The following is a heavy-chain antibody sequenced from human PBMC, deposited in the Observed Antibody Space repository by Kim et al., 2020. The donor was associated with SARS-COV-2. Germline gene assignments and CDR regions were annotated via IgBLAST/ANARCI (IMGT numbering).Heavy chain of an antibody. CDR3: ALSRGNISEARTFDF. CDR1: GGSVSGYY. Sequence: SETLSLTCAVNGGSVSGYYWNWIRQPPGKGLEWIGEINHAGHTDYHPSLKSRLALSVDTSQNQFSVKLSFVTAEDTAIYYCALSRGNISEARTFDFWGQGTLVTVSS. CDR2: INHAGHT. V-gene: IGHV4-34*01. J-gene: IGHJ4*02. D-gene: IGHD6-6*01.